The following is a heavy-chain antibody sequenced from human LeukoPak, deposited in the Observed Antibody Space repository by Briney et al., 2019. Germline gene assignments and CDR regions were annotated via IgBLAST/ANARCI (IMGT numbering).Heavy chain of an antibody. CDR3: ARDPKQWLIDYYFDY. J-gene: IGHJ4*02. D-gene: IGHD6-19*01. Sequence: PGRSLRLSCAASGFTFSSYAMHWVRQAPGKGLEWVAVISYDGSNKYYADSVKGRFTISRDNSKNTLYLQMNSLRAEDTAVYYCARDPKQWLIDYYFDYWGQGILVTVSS. V-gene: IGHV3-30-3*01. CDR1: GFTFSSYA. CDR2: ISYDGSNK.